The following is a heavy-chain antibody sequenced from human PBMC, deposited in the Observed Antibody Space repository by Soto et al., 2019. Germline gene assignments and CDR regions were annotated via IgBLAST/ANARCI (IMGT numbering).Heavy chain of an antibody. D-gene: IGHD3-9*01. CDR2: MNPNSGNT. J-gene: IGHJ6*03. Sequence: ASVKVSCKASGYTFTSYDINWVRQATGQGLEWMGWMNPNSGNTGYAQKFQGRVTMTRNTSISTAYMELSSLRSEDTAVYYCARVWRYDILTGYYPTDYYYYYMDVWGKGTTVTVSS. CDR3: ARVWRYDILTGYYPTDYYYYYMDV. V-gene: IGHV1-8*01. CDR1: GYTFTSYD.